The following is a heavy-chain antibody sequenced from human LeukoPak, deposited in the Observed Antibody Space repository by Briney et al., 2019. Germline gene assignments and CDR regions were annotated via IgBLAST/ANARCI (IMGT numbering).Heavy chain of an antibody. Sequence: SETLSLTCGVFGGSFSGYHWTCIRQPPGKGLEWIGEINHSGSTNYNPSLKSRVTISVDTSKNQFSLKLSSVTAADTAVYYCARKRLNCSGGSCYFRWFDPWGQGTLVTVSS. V-gene: IGHV4-34*01. D-gene: IGHD2-15*01. CDR1: GGSFSGYH. CDR3: ARKRLNCSGGSCYFRWFDP. CDR2: INHSGST. J-gene: IGHJ5*02.